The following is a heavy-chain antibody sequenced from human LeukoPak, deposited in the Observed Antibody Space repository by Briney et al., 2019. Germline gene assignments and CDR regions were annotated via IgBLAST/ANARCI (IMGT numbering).Heavy chain of an antibody. CDR1: GYTFTSYD. V-gene: IGHV1-8*01. D-gene: IGHD1-1*01. CDR3: AREGYNWNDTQVYYYYMDV. CDR2: MNPNSGNT. Sequence: ASVKVSCKASGYTFTSYDINWVRQATGQGLEWMGWMNPNSGNTGYARKFQGRVTMTRNTSISTAYMELSSLRSEDTAVYYCAREGYNWNDTQVYYYYMDVWGKGTTVTVSS. J-gene: IGHJ6*03.